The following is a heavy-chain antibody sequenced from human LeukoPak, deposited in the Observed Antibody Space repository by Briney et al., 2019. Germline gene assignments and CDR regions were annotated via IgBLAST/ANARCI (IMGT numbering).Heavy chain of an antibody. V-gene: IGHV3-64*01. J-gene: IGHJ4*02. D-gene: IGHD1-26*01. Sequence: GGSLRLSCAASGFMFSTYSMHWVRQAPGKGLESVSAINSNGSTTYHANSVKGRFTISRDNSKNTLYLQMGSLRAEDMAVYYCARGVGDYWGQGTLITVSS. CDR3: ARGVGDY. CDR1: GFMFSTYS. CDR2: INSNGSTT.